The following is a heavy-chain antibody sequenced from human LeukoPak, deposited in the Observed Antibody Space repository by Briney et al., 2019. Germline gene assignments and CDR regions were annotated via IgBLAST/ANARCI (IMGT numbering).Heavy chain of an antibody. J-gene: IGHJ4*02. CDR2: IYYSGST. V-gene: IGHV4-31*03. D-gene: IGHD1-14*01. CDR3: AGSAARSGTFDY. Sequence: SQTLSVTCTVSGGSISSGGYYWSWIRQHPGKGLEWIGYIYYSGSTYYNPSLKSRVTISVDTSKNQFSLKLSSVTAADTAVYYCAGSAARSGTFDYWGQGTLVTVSS. CDR1: GGSISSGGYY.